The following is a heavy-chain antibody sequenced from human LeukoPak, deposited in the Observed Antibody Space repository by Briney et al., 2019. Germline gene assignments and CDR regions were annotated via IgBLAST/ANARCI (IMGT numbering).Heavy chain of an antibody. J-gene: IGHJ6*02. D-gene: IGHD6-13*01. CDR1: GYTFTSYG. CDR3: ARDQRSSSWYNIHYYYYYGMDV. CDR2: ISAYNGNT. V-gene: IGHV1-18*01. Sequence: ASVKVSCKASGYTFTSYGISWVRQAPGQGLEWMGWISAYNGNTNYAQKLQGRVTMTTDTSTSTAYMELRSLRSDDTAVYYCARDQRSSSWYNIHYYYYYGMDVWGQGTTVTVSS.